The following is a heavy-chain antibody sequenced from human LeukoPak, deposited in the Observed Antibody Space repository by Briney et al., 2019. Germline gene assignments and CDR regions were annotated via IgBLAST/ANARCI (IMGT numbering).Heavy chain of an antibody. V-gene: IGHV4-30-2*01. CDR1: GGSISSGGYS. J-gene: IGHJ5*02. Sequence: SQTLSLTCAASGGSISSGGYSWSWIRQPPGKGLEWIGYIYHSGSTYYNPSLKSRVTISVDRSKNQFSLKLSSVTAADTAVYYCARGIRRSPYRFDPWGQGTLVTVSS. CDR2: IYHSGST. CDR3: ARGIRRSPYRFDP.